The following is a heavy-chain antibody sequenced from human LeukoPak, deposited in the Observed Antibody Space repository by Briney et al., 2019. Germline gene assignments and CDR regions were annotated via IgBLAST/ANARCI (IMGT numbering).Heavy chain of an antibody. V-gene: IGHV3-15*01. CDR3: ATDTATEARHI. D-gene: IGHD2-21*02. CDR2: IRSKTDGGTT. J-gene: IGHJ3*02. CDR1: GLTFSNAW. Sequence: GGSLRLSCVASGLTFSNAWMTWVRQAPGKGLEWVGLIRSKTDGGTTDYAAPLKDRFTFLRDDSKSTLFLQMNSLKADDTAVYYCATDTATEARHIWGQGTTVTVSS.